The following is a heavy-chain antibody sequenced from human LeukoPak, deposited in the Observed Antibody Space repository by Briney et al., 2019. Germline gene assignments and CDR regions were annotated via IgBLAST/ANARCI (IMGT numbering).Heavy chain of an antibody. CDR3: AKDANYYDSSGYLIPFDY. V-gene: IGHV3-33*06. Sequence: YYADSVKGRFSVSRDNSKNILYLQMDSLRADDSALHYCAKDANYYDSSGYLIPFDYWGQGTLVTVSS. D-gene: IGHD3-22*01. J-gene: IGHJ4*02.